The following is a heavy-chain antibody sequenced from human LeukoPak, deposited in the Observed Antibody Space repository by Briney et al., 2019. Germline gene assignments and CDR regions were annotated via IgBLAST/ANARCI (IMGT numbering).Heavy chain of an antibody. Sequence: GGSLRLSCAASRFTFSDYYMSWIRQAPGKGLEWVAFIRYDGSNKYYADSVKGRFTISRDNSKNTLYLQMNSLRAEDTAVYYCARDNSVGGTAWWFDPWGQGTLVTVSS. CDR1: RFTFSDYY. CDR2: IRYDGSNK. J-gene: IGHJ5*02. CDR3: ARDNSVGGTAWWFDP. D-gene: IGHD1-26*01. V-gene: IGHV3-30*02.